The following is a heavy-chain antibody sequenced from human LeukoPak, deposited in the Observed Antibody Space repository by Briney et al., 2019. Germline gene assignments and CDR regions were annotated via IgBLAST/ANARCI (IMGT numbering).Heavy chain of an antibody. J-gene: IGHJ6*02. CDR2: IYSAGTT. CDR3: ARDAVDTANAV. CDR1: GFTVNSNH. Sequence: GGSLRLSCAASGFTVNSNHMTWVRQSPEKGLEWVSFIYSAGTTSYADSVKGRFTISRDNAKNTLYLQMNSLRAEDTAVYYCARDAVDTANAVWGQGTTVTVSS. D-gene: IGHD5-18*01. V-gene: IGHV3-53*01.